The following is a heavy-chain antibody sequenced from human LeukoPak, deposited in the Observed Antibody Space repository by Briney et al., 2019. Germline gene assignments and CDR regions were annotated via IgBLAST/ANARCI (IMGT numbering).Heavy chain of an antibody. CDR3: ARGPSGYHNT. J-gene: IGHJ4*02. D-gene: IGHD5-12*01. CDR2: ITGSGGRT. CDR1: GFTFSSYG. V-gene: IGHV3-23*01. Sequence: PGGSLRLSCAASGFTFSSYGMNWVRQAPGKGLEWVSGITGSGGRTYYADSVKGRFTISRDNSKNTLYLQMNSLRAEDTAVYYCARGPSGYHNTGGQGTLVTVSS.